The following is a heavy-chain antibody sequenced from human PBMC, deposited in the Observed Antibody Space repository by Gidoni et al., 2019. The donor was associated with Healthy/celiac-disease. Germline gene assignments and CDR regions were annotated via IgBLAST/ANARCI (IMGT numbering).Heavy chain of an antibody. CDR3: ARVPHSGYDFGVFDY. Sequence: QVQLVQSGAEVKKPGSSVKVSCKASGGTFSSYAIFGTANYAQKFHGRVTITADESTSTAYMELSSLRSEDTAVYYCARVPHSGYDFGVFDYWGQGTLVTVSS. CDR1: GGTFSSYA. D-gene: IGHD5-12*01. CDR2: FGTA. J-gene: IGHJ4*02. V-gene: IGHV1-69*01.